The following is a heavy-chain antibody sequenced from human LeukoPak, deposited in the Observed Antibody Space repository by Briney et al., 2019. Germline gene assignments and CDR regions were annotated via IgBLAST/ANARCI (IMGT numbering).Heavy chain of an antibody. V-gene: IGHV5-51*01. Sequence: PGESLKISCKGSGYSFTSYWIGWVRQMPGKGLEWMGIIYPGDSDTRYSPSFQGQVTISADKSISTAYLQWSSLKASDTAMYYCARHLSVYSGYESFDYWGQGTLVTVSS. J-gene: IGHJ4*02. CDR2: IYPGDSDT. CDR3: ARHLSVYSGYESFDY. CDR1: GYSFTSYW. D-gene: IGHD5-12*01.